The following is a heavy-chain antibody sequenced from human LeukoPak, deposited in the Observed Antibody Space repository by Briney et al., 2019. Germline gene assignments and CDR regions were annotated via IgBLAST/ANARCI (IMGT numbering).Heavy chain of an antibody. Sequence: ASVKVSCKASGGTFSSYAISWVRQAPGQGLEWMGWINPNSGGTNYAQKFQGRVTMTRDTSISTAYMELSRLRSDDTAVYYCAREKQIVGATNWYFDLWGRGTLVTVSS. D-gene: IGHD1-26*01. CDR2: INPNSGGT. CDR3: AREKQIVGATNWYFDL. V-gene: IGHV1-2*02. CDR1: GGTFSSYA. J-gene: IGHJ2*01.